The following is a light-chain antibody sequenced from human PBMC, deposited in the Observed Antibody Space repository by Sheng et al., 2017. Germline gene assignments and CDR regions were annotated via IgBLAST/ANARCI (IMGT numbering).Light chain of an antibody. CDR2: GAS. Sequence: EIVLTQSPGTLSLSPGERATLSCRASQTVRDDYLAWYQHKPGQAPRLLIKGASSRATGIPDRFGGRGSGADFTLTISSLEPEDFAVYYCQAYGISRWTFGQGTKVEIK. J-gene: IGKJ1*01. CDR1: QTVRDDY. V-gene: IGKV3-20*01. CDR3: QAYGISRWT.